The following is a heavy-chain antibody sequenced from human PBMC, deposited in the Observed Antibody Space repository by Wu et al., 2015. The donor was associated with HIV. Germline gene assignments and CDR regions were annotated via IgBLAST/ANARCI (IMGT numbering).Heavy chain of an antibody. CDR3: ARNTDSVATSLYSLGV. CDR2: IIPLFGTR. J-gene: IGHJ6*02. Sequence: QVQLVQSGAEVKKPGSSVKISCKASGNTFNAINWVRQAPGQGLEWMGGIIPLFGTRDYAQKFQGRRTITTDELRTTAYMELSSLKSEDTAVYYCARNTDSVATSLYSLGVWGQGTVVTVSS. V-gene: IGHV1-69*05. CDR1: GNTFNA. D-gene: IGHD5-12*01.